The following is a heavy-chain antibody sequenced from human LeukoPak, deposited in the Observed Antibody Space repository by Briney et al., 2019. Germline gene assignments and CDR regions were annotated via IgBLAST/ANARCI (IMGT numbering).Heavy chain of an antibody. V-gene: IGHV1-8*01. J-gene: IGHJ5*02. CDR2: MNPITGST. CDR3: ARVKRFPTVWFDP. D-gene: IGHD3-10*01. CDR1: GYSFSDYD. Sequence: ASVKVSCKASGYSFSDYDINWVRQAAGQGLEWMGWMNPITGSTGYVQKFRGRIIMTRDTSITTAFMELTSLTSDDTAIYYCARVKRFPTVWFDPWGQGTLVSVSS.